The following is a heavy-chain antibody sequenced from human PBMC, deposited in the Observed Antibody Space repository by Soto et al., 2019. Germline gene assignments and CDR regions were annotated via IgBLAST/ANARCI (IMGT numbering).Heavy chain of an antibody. CDR2: IYYSGST. Sequence: SETLSLTCTVSGGSVSSGSYYWSWIRQPPGKGLEWIGYIYYSGSTNYNPSLKSRVTISVDTSKNQFSLKLSSVTAADTAVYYCARASIAAGHSFDPWGQGTLVTVSS. CDR3: ARASIAAGHSFDP. J-gene: IGHJ5*02. CDR1: GGSVSSGSYY. V-gene: IGHV4-61*01. D-gene: IGHD6-13*01.